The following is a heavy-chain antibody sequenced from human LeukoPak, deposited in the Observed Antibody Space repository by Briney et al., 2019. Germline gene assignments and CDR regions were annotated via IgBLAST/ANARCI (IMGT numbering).Heavy chain of an antibody. J-gene: IGHJ4*02. CDR1: GYTFTDYY. CDR2: IHSNSGVT. CDR3: TREDY. Sequence: ASVKVSCKASGYTFTDYYIHWVRQAPGQGLEWMGWIHSNSGVTVYSQKFQGRVTMTRDTSITTAYMELSRLTSDDTAMYYCTREDYWGQGTLVPVSS. V-gene: IGHV1-2*02.